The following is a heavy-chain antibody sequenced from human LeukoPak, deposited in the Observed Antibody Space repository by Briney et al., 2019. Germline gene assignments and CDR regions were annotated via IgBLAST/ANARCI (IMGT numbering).Heavy chain of an antibody. CDR2: ISYDGSNK. V-gene: IGHV3-30*04. J-gene: IGHJ4*02. CDR3: AKHPTHILDSSGSNFDY. CDR1: GFTFSSYA. D-gene: IGHD3-22*01. Sequence: GGSLRLSCAASGFTFSSYAMHWVRQAPGKGLEWVAVISYDGSNKYYADSVKGRFTISRDNSKNTLYLQMNSLRAEDTAVYYCAKHPTHILDSSGSNFDYWGQGTLVTVSS.